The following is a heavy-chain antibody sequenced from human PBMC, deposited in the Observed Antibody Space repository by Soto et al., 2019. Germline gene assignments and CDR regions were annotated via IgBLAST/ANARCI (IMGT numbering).Heavy chain of an antibody. V-gene: IGHV3-11*05. D-gene: IGHD1-1*01. Sequence: QVQLVESGGGLVQPGGSLRLSCAASGSSFRDYYMSWIRQSPGKGLEWLSYITSSSSYTHYADSVKGRFTISRDNAKKVLYLQMNSLRAEDTAVYYCTGGQDNLAVNFDYWGQGTPVTVSS. CDR2: ITSSSSYT. J-gene: IGHJ4*02. CDR1: GSSFRDYY. CDR3: TGGQDNLAVNFDY.